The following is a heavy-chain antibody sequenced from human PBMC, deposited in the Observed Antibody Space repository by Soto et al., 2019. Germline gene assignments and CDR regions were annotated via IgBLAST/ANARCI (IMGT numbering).Heavy chain of an antibody. CDR1: GGSISSHY. J-gene: IGHJ6*02. D-gene: IGHD1-26*01. V-gene: IGHV4-59*11. Sequence: QVQLEESGPGLVKPSETLSLTCTVSGGSISSHYWSWVRQAPGKGLEWIGWIYYRGNTFYNPSPKSRGTISVDASNTQFSLKLDSATPADSAVYYWARDGREASGIDVWGQGTAVTVSS. CDR3: ARDGREASGIDV. CDR2: IYYRGNT.